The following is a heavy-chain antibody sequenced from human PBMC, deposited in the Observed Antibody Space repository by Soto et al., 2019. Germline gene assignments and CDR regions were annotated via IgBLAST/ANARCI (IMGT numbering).Heavy chain of an antibody. V-gene: IGHV3-21*06. J-gene: IGHJ4*02. CDR1: GFTFTRYS. Sequence: GGSLRLSCAASGFTFTRYSMNWVRQAPGKGLEWVSSISSTTNYIYYGDSMKGRFTISRDNAKNSLYLEMNSPRAEDTAVYYCARESEDLTSNFDYWGQGTLVTVSS. CDR3: ARESEDLTSNFDY. CDR2: ISSTTNYI.